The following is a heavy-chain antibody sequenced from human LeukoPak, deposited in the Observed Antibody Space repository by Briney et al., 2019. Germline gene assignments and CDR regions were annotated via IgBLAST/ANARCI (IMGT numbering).Heavy chain of an antibody. CDR1: GGSFSGYY. V-gene: IGHV4-34*01. CDR2: INHSGST. J-gene: IGHJ3*02. D-gene: IGHD6-19*01. Sequence: SETLSLTCTVYGGSFSGYYWSWIRQPPGKGLEWIGEINHSGSTNYNPSLNSRVTISVDTSKNQFSLKLSSVTSADTAVYYCARAGRMAEPGTFDIWGQGTMVTVSS. CDR3: ARAGRMAEPGTFDI.